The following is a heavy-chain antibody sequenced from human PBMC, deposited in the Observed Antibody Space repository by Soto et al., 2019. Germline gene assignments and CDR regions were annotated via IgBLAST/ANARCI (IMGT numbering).Heavy chain of an antibody. CDR1: GFTFSSYS. D-gene: IGHD5-18*01. CDR3: ARGWGYSYGPNDY. J-gene: IGHJ4*02. V-gene: IGHV3-48*01. CDR2: ISSSSSTI. Sequence: EVQLVESGGGLVQPGGSLRLSCAASGFTFSSYSMNWVRQAPGKGLEWVSYISSSSSTIYYADSVKGRFTISRDNAKNSLYLQMNSLRAEDTAVYYCARGWGYSYGPNDYWGQGTLVTVSS.